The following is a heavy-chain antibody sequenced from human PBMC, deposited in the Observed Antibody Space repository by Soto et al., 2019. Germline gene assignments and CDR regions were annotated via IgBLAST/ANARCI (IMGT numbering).Heavy chain of an antibody. Sequence: QVQLQQWGAGLLKPSETLSLTCAVYGGSFSGYYWSWIRQPPGKGLEWIGEINHSGSTNYNPSLKSRVTISVDTSKNQFSLKLSSVTAADTAVYYCARWSGITIFGVVINPYYYGMDVWGQGTTVTVSS. CDR1: GGSFSGYY. D-gene: IGHD3-3*01. CDR2: INHSGST. CDR3: ARWSGITIFGVVINPYYYGMDV. J-gene: IGHJ6*02. V-gene: IGHV4-34*01.